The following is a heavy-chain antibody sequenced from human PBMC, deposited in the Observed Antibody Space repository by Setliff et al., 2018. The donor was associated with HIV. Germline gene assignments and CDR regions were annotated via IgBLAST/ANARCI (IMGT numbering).Heavy chain of an antibody. D-gene: IGHD3-22*01. J-gene: IGHJ6*03. CDR3: ARRRSPPSGFYSKYYMDV. V-gene: IGHV4-31*03. CDR1: GGSITSSGYY. Sequence: SETLSLTCTVSGGSITSSGYYWGWIRQHPGKGLEWIGYIFYTGTTYYNPSLRSRINILRDTSMNQFSLKLTSVTAADTAVYYCARRRSPPSGFYSKYYMDVWGKGTTVTVSS. CDR2: IFYTGTT.